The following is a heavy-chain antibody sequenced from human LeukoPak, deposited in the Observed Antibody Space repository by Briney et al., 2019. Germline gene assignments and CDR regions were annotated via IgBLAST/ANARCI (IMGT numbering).Heavy chain of an antibody. V-gene: IGHV3-15*04. J-gene: IGHJ4*01. Sequence: SGGSLRLSCTVAGFTFSNVWMSWFRQAPGKGLEWVGRSDSNLEPGTTAYDAPVKGRFTISRDDSKDTLFLQMNGLKAEDTAIYYSTVGVGDHWGQGTQVTVSS. CDR2: SDSNLEPGTT. CDR3: TVGVGDH. CDR1: GFTFSNVW.